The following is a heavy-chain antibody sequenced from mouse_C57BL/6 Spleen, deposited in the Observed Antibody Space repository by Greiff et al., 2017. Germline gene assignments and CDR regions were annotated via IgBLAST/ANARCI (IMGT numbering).Heavy chain of an antibody. CDR2: INPNYGTT. Sequence: EVQLQQSGPELVKPGASVKISCKASGYSFTDYNMTWVKQSNGKSLEWIGVINPNYGTTSFNQKFKGKATLTVDQSSSTAYMQLHSLTSEDSAVYYCANVPTRGYAMDDWGQGTSVTGSA. J-gene: IGHJ4*01. CDR1: GYSFTDYN. CDR3: ANVPTRGYAMDD. V-gene: IGHV1-39*01.